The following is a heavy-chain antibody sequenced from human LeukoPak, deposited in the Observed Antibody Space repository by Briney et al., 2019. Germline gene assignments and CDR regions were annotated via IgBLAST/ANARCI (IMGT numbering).Heavy chain of an antibody. CDR2: INPGNGYT. CDR3: TRDQVVRGVISAFDI. Sequence: ASVKVSCKASGYTFSSYALHWVRQAPGQRLECMGWINPGNGYTEYSQKFQGRVTMTRDTSANTAYIELSSLRSEDTAVYYCTRDQVVRGVISAFDIWGQGTMVIISS. J-gene: IGHJ3*02. D-gene: IGHD3-10*01. V-gene: IGHV1-3*01. CDR1: GYTFSSYA.